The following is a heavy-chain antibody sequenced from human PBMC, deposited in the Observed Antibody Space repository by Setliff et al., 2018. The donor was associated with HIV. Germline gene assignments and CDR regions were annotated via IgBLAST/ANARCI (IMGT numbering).Heavy chain of an antibody. D-gene: IGHD3-10*01. CDR3: ASPSFGDVDYYYGMDV. CDR2: INPSGDII. V-gene: IGHV1-46*01. CDR1: GYTSTSFS. J-gene: IGHJ6*02. Sequence: ASVKVSCKASGYTSTSFSLHWVRQAPGQGLEWMGIINPSGDIIRYAQKFQGRVTMTRDTSTSTVYMDLSSLRSEDTAVYYCASPSFGDVDYYYGMDVWGQGTTVTVSS.